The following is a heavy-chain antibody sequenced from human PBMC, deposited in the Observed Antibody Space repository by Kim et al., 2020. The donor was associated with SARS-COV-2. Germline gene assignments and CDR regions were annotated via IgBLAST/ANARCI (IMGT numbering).Heavy chain of an antibody. CDR1: GFTFSNYA. D-gene: IGHD4-4*01. V-gene: IGHV3-23*01. CDR2: TSDNGATT. CDR3: GKGIPKAHYILDV. J-gene: IGHJ6*02. Sequence: VGSLRLSCTTSGFTFSNYAMTWVRQAPGKGLEWVSSTSDNGATTHYADSVKGRFSISRDNSKNTLYLQMNSLRVEDTAVFYCGKGIPKAHYILDVWGQGT.